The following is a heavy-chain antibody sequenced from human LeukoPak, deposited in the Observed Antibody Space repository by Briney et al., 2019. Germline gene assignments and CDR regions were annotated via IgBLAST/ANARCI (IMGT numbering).Heavy chain of an antibody. CDR3: ARVSSGWPHYYFDY. V-gene: IGHV4-59*08. D-gene: IGHD6-19*01. Sequence: PSETLSLTCTVSGDSVSSSYWSWIRQPPGKGLEWIGYIYYSGSTNYNPSLKSRVTISVDTSKNQFSLKLSSVTAADTAVYYCARVSSGWPHYYFDYWGQGTLVTVSS. CDR1: GDSVSSSY. J-gene: IGHJ4*02. CDR2: IYYSGST.